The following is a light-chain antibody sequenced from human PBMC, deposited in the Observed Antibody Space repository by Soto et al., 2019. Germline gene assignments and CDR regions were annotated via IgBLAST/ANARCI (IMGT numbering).Light chain of an antibody. J-gene: IGKJ4*01. CDR3: QQYGSSPPLT. Sequence: EIVLTQSPGTLSLSPGERATLSCRASQSVSSSHLAWYQQKPGQAPRLLIYGASSRATGIPDRFSGSGSGTDFTLTISRLEPEDFAVYYCQQYGSSPPLTFGGGTRWIS. CDR1: QSVSSSH. V-gene: IGKV3-20*01. CDR2: GAS.